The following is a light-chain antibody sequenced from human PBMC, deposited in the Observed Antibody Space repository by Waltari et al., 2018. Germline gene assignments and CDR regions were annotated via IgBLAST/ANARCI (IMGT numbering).Light chain of an antibody. Sequence: SYVLTQPPSVAVAPGETARVTCGGNNIESKSVHWYQQKPGQAPVLVISYDSDRPSGTPERCSGSNSGDTATLTISRVEAGDEADDYCQVWDANTDPGVFGTVTEVTVL. CDR3: QVWDANTDPGV. CDR2: YDS. V-gene: IGLV3-21*01. J-gene: IGLJ1*01. CDR1: NIESKS.